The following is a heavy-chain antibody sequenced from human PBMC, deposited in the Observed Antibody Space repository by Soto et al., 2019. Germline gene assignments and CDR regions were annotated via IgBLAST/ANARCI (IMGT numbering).Heavy chain of an antibody. J-gene: IGHJ6*02. V-gene: IGHV3-33*01. D-gene: IGHD3-22*01. CDR2: IWYDGSNK. CDR3: ASGGYDSRNYYYYGMDV. CDR1: GFTFSSYG. Sequence: PGGSLRLSCAASGFTFSSYGMHWVRQAPGKGLEWVAVIWYDGSNKYYADSVKGRFTISRDNSKNTLYLQMSSLRAEDTAVYYCASGGYDSRNYYYYGMDVWGQGTTVTVSS.